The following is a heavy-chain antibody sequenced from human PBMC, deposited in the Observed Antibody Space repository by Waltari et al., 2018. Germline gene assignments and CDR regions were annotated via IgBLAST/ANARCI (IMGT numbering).Heavy chain of an antibody. D-gene: IGHD6-19*01. V-gene: IGHV1-2*02. CDR3: ARTYSSGWYDVVDP. Sequence: QVQLVQSGAAVKKPGASAKVSCKASGYTFSGYYMPWVRQAAGKGLEWMGWINPNSGGTNYAQKFQGRVTMTRDTSISTAYMELSRLGSDDTAVYYCARTYSSGWYDVVDPWGQGTLVTVSS. J-gene: IGHJ5*02. CDR1: GYTFSGYY. CDR2: INPNSGGT.